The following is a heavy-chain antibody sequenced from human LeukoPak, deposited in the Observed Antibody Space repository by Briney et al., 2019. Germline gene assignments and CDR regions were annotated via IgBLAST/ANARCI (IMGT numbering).Heavy chain of an antibody. Sequence: SETLSLTCTVSGGSISSYYWSWIRQPPGKGLEWIGYIYYSGSTYYNPSLKSRVTISVDTSKNQFSLKLSSVTAADTAVYYCASYMITFGTDAFDIWGQGTMVTVSS. V-gene: IGHV4-59*12. CDR3: ASYMITFGTDAFDI. D-gene: IGHD3-16*01. CDR1: GGSISSYY. J-gene: IGHJ3*02. CDR2: IYYSGST.